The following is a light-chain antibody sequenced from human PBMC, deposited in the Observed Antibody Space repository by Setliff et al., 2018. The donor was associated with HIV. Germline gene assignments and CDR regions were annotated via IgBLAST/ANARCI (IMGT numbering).Light chain of an antibody. CDR2: EVN. J-gene: IGLJ1*01. V-gene: IGLV2-14*01. CDR1: STAFGGGYNY. Sequence: QSALTQPASVSGSPGQSITISCTGTSTAFGGGYNYVSWYQQHPGKTPKLIIYEVNTRPSGVSNRFSGSKSGNTASLTISGLQAEDEADYYCNSYTNNRPLVVCGTGTKVTVL. CDR3: NSYTNNRPLVV.